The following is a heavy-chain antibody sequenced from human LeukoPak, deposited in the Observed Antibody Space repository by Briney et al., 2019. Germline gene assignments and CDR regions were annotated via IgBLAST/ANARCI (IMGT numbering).Heavy chain of an antibody. CDR3: ASAVGQWLGAYYFDY. D-gene: IGHD6-19*01. V-gene: IGHV5-51*01. J-gene: IGHJ4*02. CDR1: GYSFTSYW. Sequence: GGSLKISCKGSGYSFTSYWIGWVRQMPGKGLEWMGIIYPGDSDTRYSPSFQGQVTISADKSISTAYLQWSSLKASDTAMYYCASAVGQWLGAYYFDYWGQGTLVTVSS. CDR2: IYPGDSDT.